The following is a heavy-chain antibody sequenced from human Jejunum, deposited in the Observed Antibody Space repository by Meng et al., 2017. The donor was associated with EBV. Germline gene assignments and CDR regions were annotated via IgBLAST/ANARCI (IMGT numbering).Heavy chain of an antibody. Sequence: QVQLGQSGCELKKPGASVKVSCKASGYTFSRYAMNWVRQAPGQGREWMGWINTRTGNPAYAQGFTGRFVFSLDTSVSTAYLQISSLKAEDTAVYYCASDISTATFGYWGQGTLVTAPQ. V-gene: IGHV7-4-1*02. CDR3: ASDISTATFGY. D-gene: IGHD2-21*02. CDR1: GYTFSRYA. CDR2: INTRTGNP. J-gene: IGHJ4*02.